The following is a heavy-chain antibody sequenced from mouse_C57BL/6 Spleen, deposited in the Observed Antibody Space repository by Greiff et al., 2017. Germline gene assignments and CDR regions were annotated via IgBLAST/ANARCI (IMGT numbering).Heavy chain of an antibody. CDR2: IDPSDSET. V-gene: IGHV1-52*01. CDR1: GYTFTSYW. D-gene: IGHD1-1*01. J-gene: IGHJ2*01. Sequence: QVQLKQPGAELVRPGSSVKLSCKASGYTFTSYWMHWVKQRPIQGLEWIGNIDPSDSETHYNQKFKDKATLTVDKSSSTAYMQLSSLTSEDSAVYYCARSGYYGSTLYYFDYWGQGTTLTVSS. CDR3: ARSGYYGSTLYYFDY.